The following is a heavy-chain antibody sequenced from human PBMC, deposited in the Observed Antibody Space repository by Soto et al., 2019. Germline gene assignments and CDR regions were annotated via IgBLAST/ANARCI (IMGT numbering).Heavy chain of an antibody. J-gene: IGHJ6*03. Sequence: EVQLVESGGGLVQRGGSLRLSCAASGFTFSNYWMYWVRQAPGKGLVWVSRINRDGSVISYADSVKGRLTISRDNVKNTRYLQMDRLRAEDTAVYYCARGDCVGGTCYPLAGSFYYCMDVWGKGTTVTVFS. D-gene: IGHD2-15*01. CDR3: ARGDCVGGTCYPLAGSFYYCMDV. CDR1: GFTFSNYW. V-gene: IGHV3-74*01. CDR2: INRDGSVI.